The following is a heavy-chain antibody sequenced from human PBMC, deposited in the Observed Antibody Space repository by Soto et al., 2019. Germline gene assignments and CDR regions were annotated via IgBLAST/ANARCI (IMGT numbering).Heavy chain of an antibody. CDR1: GFTFSGYA. V-gene: IGHV3-30-3*01. CDR2: ISYDGSNK. J-gene: IGHJ4*02. D-gene: IGHD2-2*01. CDR3: ARGPSSLTRFDY. Sequence: PGGSLRLSCAASGFTFSGYAMHWVRQAPGKGLEWVAVISYDGSNKYYADSVKGRFTISRDNSKNTLYLQMNSLRAEDTAVCYCARGPSSLTRFDYWGQGTLVTVSS.